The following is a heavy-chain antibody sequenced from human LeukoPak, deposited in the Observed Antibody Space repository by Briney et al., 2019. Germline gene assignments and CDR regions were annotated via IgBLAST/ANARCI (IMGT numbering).Heavy chain of an antibody. Sequence: SQTLSLTCAISGDSVSSNSAAWNWIRQSPSRGLEWLGRTYYRSKGYNDYAVSVKSRITINPDTSKNQFSLQLNSVTPEDTAVYYCARDYRGSSSWLYYYYYGMDVWGQGTTVTVSS. CDR2: TYYRSKGYN. V-gene: IGHV6-1*01. J-gene: IGHJ6*02. CDR3: ARDYRGSSSWLYYYYYGMDV. CDR1: GDSVSSNSAA. D-gene: IGHD6-13*01.